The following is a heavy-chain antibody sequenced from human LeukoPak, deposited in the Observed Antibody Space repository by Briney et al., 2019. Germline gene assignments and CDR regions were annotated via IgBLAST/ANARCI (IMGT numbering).Heavy chain of an antibody. CDR3: ARGRYFDWAEGAFDI. Sequence: PSETLSLTCTVSGGSISSYYWSWIRQPPGKGLEWIGYIYYSGSTNYNPSLKSRVTISVDTSKNQFSLKLSSVTAADTAVYYCARGRYFDWAEGAFDIWGQGTMVTVSS. J-gene: IGHJ3*02. CDR1: GGSISSYY. D-gene: IGHD3-9*01. CDR2: IYYSGST. V-gene: IGHV4-59*01.